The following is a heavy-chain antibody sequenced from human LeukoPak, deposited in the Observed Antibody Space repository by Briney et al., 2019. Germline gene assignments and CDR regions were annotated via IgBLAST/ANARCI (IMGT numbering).Heavy chain of an antibody. CDR2: IYTSGST. J-gene: IGHJ4*02. CDR3: ARGRYNWNCDY. Sequence: SETLSLTCTVSGGSISSGSYYWSWIRQPAGKGLEWIGRIYTSGSTNYNPSLKSRVTISVDTSKNQFSLKLSSVTAADTAVYYCARGRYNWNCDYWGQGTLVTVSS. D-gene: IGHD1-20*01. V-gene: IGHV4-61*02. CDR1: GGSISSGSYY.